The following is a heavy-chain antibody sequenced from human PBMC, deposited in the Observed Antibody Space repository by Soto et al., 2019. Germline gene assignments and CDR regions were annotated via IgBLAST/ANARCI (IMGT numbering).Heavy chain of an antibody. CDR1: GFSFSDYY. J-gene: IGHJ6*03. V-gene: IGHV3-11*01. CDR3: ANLAKNYYHYMDV. Sequence: PGGSLRLSCAASGFSFSDYYMSWIRQAPGKGLEWVSLISTSGSSTDYADSVKGRFTISRDNAKNSLSLQMNSLRAEDTAVYYWANLAKNYYHYMDVWGKGTTVTVSS. D-gene: IGHD1-26*01. CDR2: ISTSGSST.